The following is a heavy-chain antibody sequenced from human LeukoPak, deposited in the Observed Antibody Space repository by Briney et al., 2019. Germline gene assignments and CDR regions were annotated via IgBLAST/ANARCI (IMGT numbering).Heavy chain of an antibody. Sequence: GGSLRLSCTVSGFTVSSNSMSWVRQAPGKGLEGVSFIYTTGRTHDSDSVKGRFTISRDSSKNTLYLQMNSLRAEDTAVYYCARRAGDYSHPYDPWGQGTLVTVSS. CDR1: GFTVSSNS. J-gene: IGHJ5*02. CDR3: ARRAGDYSHPYDP. D-gene: IGHD3-22*01. V-gene: IGHV3-53*01. CDR2: IYTTGRT.